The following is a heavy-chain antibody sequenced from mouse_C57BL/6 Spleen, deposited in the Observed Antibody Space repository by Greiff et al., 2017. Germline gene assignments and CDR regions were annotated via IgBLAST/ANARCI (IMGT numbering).Heavy chain of an antibody. CDR1: GYTFTSYG. CDR2: IYPRSGNT. D-gene: IGHD2-2*01. V-gene: IGHV1-81*01. Sequence: VQLQQSGAELARPGASVKLSCKASGYTFTSYGISWVKQRTGQGLEWIGEIYPRSGNTYYNEKFKGKATLTADKSSSTAYMELRSLTSEDSAVYFCAREEGSTMVTTGFAYWGQGALVTVSA. CDR3: AREEGSTMVTTGFAY. J-gene: IGHJ3*01.